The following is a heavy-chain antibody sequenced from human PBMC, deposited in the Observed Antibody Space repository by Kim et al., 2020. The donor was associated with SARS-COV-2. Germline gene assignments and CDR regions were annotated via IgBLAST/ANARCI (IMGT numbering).Heavy chain of an antibody. CDR1: GFTFSSYG. CDR2: IWYDGSNK. J-gene: IGHJ6*02. Sequence: GGSLRLSCAASGFTFSSYGMHWVRQAPGKGLEWVAVIWYDGSNKYYADSVKGRFTISRDNSKNTLYLQMNSLRAEDTAVYYCARDRRTRGTYYYYGMDVWGQGTTVTVSS. D-gene: IGHD2-2*01. V-gene: IGHV3-33*01. CDR3: ARDRRTRGTYYYYGMDV.